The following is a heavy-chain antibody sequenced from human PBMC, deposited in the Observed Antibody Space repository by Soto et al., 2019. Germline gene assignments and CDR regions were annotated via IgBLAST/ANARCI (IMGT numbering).Heavy chain of an antibody. CDR3: RKVDGSSTYARPFDY. Sequence: EVQLLESGGDLVKPGGSLRLSCVASGFMFNNYAMGWVRQAPAKGLEWVSHISRSGESAYYADSVKGRCSISSDNSKNAVFLQMNSLSVEDAALYNCRKVDGSSTYARPFDYWGQGARVTVSS. V-gene: IGHV3-23*01. CDR1: GFMFNNYA. D-gene: IGHD3-10*01. J-gene: IGHJ4*02. CDR2: ISRSGESA.